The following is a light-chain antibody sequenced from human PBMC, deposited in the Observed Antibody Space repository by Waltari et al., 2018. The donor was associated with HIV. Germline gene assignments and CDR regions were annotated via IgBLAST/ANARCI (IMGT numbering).Light chain of an antibody. V-gene: IGKV1-39*01. CDR3: QQSYNNPRT. Sequence: DIQMTQSPSSLSASGGDRVTITCRASQSVSTFLNWYQQKPGKAPKLLIYAASSLQSGVPSRFSGIGSGTDFTLTISSLHPEDFATYYCQQSYNNPRTFGQGTKVEI. CDR1: QSVSTF. J-gene: IGKJ1*01. CDR2: AAS.